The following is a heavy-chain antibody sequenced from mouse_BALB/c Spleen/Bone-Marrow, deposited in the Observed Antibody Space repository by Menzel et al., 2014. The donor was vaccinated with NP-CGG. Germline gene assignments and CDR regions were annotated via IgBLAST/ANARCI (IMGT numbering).Heavy chain of an antibody. CDR2: INPSNGRT. CDR3: ARCYYGNYFDY. Sequence: ESGAELVKPGASVKLSCKASGYTFTSYWMHWVKQRPGQGLEWIGEINPSNGRTNYNEKFKSKATLNVDKSSSTAYMQLSSLTSEDSAVYYCARCYYGNYFDYWGQGTTLTVSS. V-gene: IGHV1S81*02. J-gene: IGHJ2*01. D-gene: IGHD2-1*01. CDR1: GYTFTSYW.